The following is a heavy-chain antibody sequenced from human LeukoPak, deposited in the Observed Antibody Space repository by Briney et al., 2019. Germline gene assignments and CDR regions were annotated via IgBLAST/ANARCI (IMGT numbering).Heavy chain of an antibody. D-gene: IGHD4-17*01. CDR1: GGSISSYY. CDR2: INHSGST. CDR3: ARSYGDYWFDP. Sequence: SETLSLTCTVSGGSISSYYWSWIRQPPGKGLEWIGEINHSGSTNYNPSLKSRVTISVDMSKNQFSLKLSSVTAADTAVYYCARSYGDYWFDPWGQGTLVTVSS. J-gene: IGHJ5*02. V-gene: IGHV4-34*01.